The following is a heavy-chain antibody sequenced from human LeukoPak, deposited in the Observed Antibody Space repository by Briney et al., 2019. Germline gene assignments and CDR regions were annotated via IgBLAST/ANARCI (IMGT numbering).Heavy chain of an antibody. J-gene: IGHJ4*02. CDR3: ARDDNFSSDS. D-gene: IGHD3-9*01. CDR2: INQDGSEK. CDR1: KFTFRNYW. Sequence: GGSLRLSCAASKFTFRNYWMSWVRQAPGKGLEWVANINQDGSEKYYVDSVKGRFTISRDNAKNSLYLQMNSLRAEDTAVYYCARDDNFSSDSWGQGTLVIVPS. V-gene: IGHV3-7*05.